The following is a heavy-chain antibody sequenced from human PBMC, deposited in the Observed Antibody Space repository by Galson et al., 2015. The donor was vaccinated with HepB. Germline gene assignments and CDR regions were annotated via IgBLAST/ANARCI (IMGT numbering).Heavy chain of an antibody. Sequence: SLRLSCAASGFTFSDAWMSWVRQAPGKGLEWVGRVKSRTFGGTADYGTPVKGRFTISRDDSKHTLSLLMNSLKTEDTAVYYCTTTVRPEDFVDYWGHGSLVTVSS. CDR1: GFTFSDAW. CDR2: VKSRTFGGTA. J-gene: IGHJ4*01. CDR3: TTTVRPEDFVDY. V-gene: IGHV3-15*01. D-gene: IGHD1-14*01.